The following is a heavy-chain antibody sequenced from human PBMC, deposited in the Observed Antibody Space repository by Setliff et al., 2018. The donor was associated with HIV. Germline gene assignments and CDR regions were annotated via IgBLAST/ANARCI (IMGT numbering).Heavy chain of an antibody. CDR3: TTFSSGYRTGDVDY. CDR1: GFTFSNTW. J-gene: IGHJ4*02. D-gene: IGHD5-12*01. CDR2: IKSKTDGGTT. V-gene: IGHV3-15*01. Sequence: GGSLRLSCAASGFTFSNTWMSWIRQAPGKGLEWVGRIKSKTDGGTTDYAAPVKGRFTISRQDSKNTLYLQMNSLKTEDTAVYYFTTFSSGYRTGDVDYWGQGTLVTVSS.